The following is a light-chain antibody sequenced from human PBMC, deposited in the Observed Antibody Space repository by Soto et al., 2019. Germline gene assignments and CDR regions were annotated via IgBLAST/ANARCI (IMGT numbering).Light chain of an antibody. J-gene: IGKJ1*01. CDR1: QGISSY. Sequence: QMTQSQSSLSASVGDRVTITCRASQGISSYLAWYQQKPGKAPELLIYAASTLQSGVPSRFSGSGSGTDFTLTISCLQSEDFATYYCQQYYSFPWTFGQGTKVDIK. CDR3: QQYYSFPWT. CDR2: AAS. V-gene: IGKV1-8*01.